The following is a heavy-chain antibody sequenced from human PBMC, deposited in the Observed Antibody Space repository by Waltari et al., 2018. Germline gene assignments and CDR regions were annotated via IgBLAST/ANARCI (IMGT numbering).Heavy chain of an antibody. CDR1: GFTFSNYW. CDR3: ARGGPRGGDY. CDR2: IKEDGSDK. Sequence: EVQLVESGGGLVQPGGSLRLSCVASGFTFSNYWMSWVRQAPGKGLGWVANIKEDGSDKYSVDSVKGRFTISRDNARNSLYLQMNTLRAEDTAVYYCARGGPRGGDYWGQGTLVTVSS. J-gene: IGHJ4*02. D-gene: IGHD3-10*01. V-gene: IGHV3-7*01.